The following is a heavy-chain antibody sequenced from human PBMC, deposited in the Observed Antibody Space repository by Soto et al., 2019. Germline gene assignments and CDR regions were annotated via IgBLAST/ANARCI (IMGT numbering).Heavy chain of an antibody. D-gene: IGHD6-6*01. CDR1: GGSISGYY. J-gene: IGHJ6*02. V-gene: IGHV4-34*01. CDR3: ASNPVYSSSSYYYYYGMDV. CDR2: INHSGST. Sequence: SETLSLTCTVYGGSISGYYWSWIRQPPGKGLEWIGEINHSGSTNYNPSLKSRVTISVDTSKNQFSLKLSSVTAADTAVYYCASNPVYSSSSYYYYYGMDVWGQGTTVTVSS.